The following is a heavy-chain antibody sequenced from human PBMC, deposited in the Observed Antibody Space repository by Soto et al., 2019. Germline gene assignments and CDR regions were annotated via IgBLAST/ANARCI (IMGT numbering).Heavy chain of an antibody. D-gene: IGHD3-16*01. CDR3: ARVGGGYKQLDAFDI. J-gene: IGHJ3*02. Sequence: GGNLRICCAASGFTFSSYSMYWVRQAPGKGLEWVSSISSSSSYIHYADSVKGRFTISRDNAKNSLYLQMNSLRAEDTAVYYRARVGGGYKQLDAFDIWGQGTMVTVSS. CDR2: ISSSSSYI. V-gene: IGHV3-21*01. CDR1: GFTFSSYS.